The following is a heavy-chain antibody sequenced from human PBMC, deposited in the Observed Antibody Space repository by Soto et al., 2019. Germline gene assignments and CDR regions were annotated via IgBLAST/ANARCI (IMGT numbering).Heavy chain of an antibody. CDR1: GGTFSSYA. J-gene: IGHJ6*02. V-gene: IGHV1-69*12. D-gene: IGHD3-10*02. Sequence: QVQLVQSGAEVKKPGSSVKVSCKASGGTFSSYAISWVRQAPGQGLEWMGGIIPIFGQANYAQKFQGRVTITEDESTSTAYMELSSLRSEDTAVYYCARDGAMVGARHHYSYGMDVWGQGTTVTVSS. CDR2: IIPIFGQA. CDR3: ARDGAMVGARHHYSYGMDV.